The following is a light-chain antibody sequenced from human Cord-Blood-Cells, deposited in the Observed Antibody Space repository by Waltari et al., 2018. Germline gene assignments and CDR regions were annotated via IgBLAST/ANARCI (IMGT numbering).Light chain of an antibody. Sequence: AIRMTQSPSSFSASTGDRVTITCRSSQSISSYLAWYQQKPGKAPKLLSYAASTLQSGVPSRFSGSGSGTDFTLTISCLQSEEFATYYCQQYYSYPYSFGQGTKLEIK. J-gene: IGKJ2*03. CDR1: QSISSY. CDR3: QQYYSYPYS. CDR2: AAS. V-gene: IGKV1-8*01.